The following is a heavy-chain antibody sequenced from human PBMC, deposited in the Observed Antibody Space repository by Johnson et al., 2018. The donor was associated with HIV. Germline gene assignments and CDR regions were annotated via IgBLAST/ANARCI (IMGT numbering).Heavy chain of an antibody. CDR3: AKDRDYYGSGLI. J-gene: IGHJ3*02. D-gene: IGHD3-10*01. V-gene: IGHV3-30*02. CDR2: IRYDGSNK. Sequence: QVQLVESGGGVVQPGRSLRLSCAASGFTVSSNYMSWVRQAPGKGLEWVAFIRYDGSNKYYADSVKGRFTISRDNSKNSLYLQMNSLRAEDTAVYYCAKDRDYYGSGLIWGQGTMVTVSS. CDR1: GFTVSSNY.